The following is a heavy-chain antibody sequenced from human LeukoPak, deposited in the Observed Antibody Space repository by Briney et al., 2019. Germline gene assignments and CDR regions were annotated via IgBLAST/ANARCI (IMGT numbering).Heavy chain of an antibody. CDR1: GFTVSSNY. J-gene: IGHJ4*02. Sequence: GGSLRLSCAASGFTVSSNYMSWVRQAPGKGLEWVSVIYSSGSTYYADSVKGRLTISRDHSKNMLYFQMDSLRAEDTAVYYCARGQRWSHFDDWGQGTLVTVSS. CDR2: IYSSGST. CDR3: ARGQRWSHFDD. V-gene: IGHV3-66*01. D-gene: IGHD4-23*01.